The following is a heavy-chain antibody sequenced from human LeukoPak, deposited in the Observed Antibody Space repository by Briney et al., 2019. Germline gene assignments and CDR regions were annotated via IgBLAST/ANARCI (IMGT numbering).Heavy chain of an antibody. V-gene: IGHV1-69*04. CDR1: GYTFTSYG. CDR2: IIPILGIA. D-gene: IGHD2/OR15-2a*01. CDR3: AREAESRFDP. J-gene: IGHJ5*02. Sequence: ASVKVSCKASGYTFTSYGISWVRQAPGQGLEWMGRIIPILGIANYAQKFQGRVTITADKSTSTAYMELSSLRSEDTAVYYCAREAESRFDPWGQGTLVTVSS.